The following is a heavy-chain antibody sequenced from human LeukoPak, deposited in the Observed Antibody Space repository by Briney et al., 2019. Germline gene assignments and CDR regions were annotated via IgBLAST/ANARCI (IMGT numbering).Heavy chain of an antibody. CDR3: ARMDYYGSGSYYPLNHPFDY. J-gene: IGHJ4*02. CDR1: GGSFSGYY. V-gene: IGHV4-34*01. Sequence: PSETLSLTCAVYGGSFSGYYWSWIRQPPGKGLEWIAYIYYSGSTNYNPSLKSRVTISVDTSKNQFSLKLSSVTAADTAVYYCARMDYYGSGSYYPLNHPFDYWGQGTLVTVSS. CDR2: IYYSGST. D-gene: IGHD3-10*01.